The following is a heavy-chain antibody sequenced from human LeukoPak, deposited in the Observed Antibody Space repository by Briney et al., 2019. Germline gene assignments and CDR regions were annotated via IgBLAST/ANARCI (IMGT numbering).Heavy chain of an antibody. J-gene: IGHJ4*02. V-gene: IGHV4-59*11. CDR1: GGSISSHY. Sequence: KSSETLSLTCTVSGGSISSHYWSWIRQPPGKGLKWIGYIYYSGSTNYNPSLKSRVTISVDTSKNQFSLKLSSVNAADTAVYYCAREVGYSYGYYFDYWGQGTLVTVSS. D-gene: IGHD5-18*01. CDR3: AREVGYSYGYYFDY. CDR2: IYYSGST.